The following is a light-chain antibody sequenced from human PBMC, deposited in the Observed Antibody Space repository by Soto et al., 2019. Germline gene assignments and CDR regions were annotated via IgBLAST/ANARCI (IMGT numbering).Light chain of an antibody. Sequence: DIQMTQSPSTLSASVGDRVTITCRASQSISNWLAWYQQKPGKAPKLLIYMASSLESGVPSRFSGSGSGTESTLTISSLQPDAFATYYCQQYNSYSPRLTFGGGTKVETK. J-gene: IGKJ4*01. CDR2: MAS. V-gene: IGKV1-5*03. CDR1: QSISNW. CDR3: QQYNSYSPRLT.